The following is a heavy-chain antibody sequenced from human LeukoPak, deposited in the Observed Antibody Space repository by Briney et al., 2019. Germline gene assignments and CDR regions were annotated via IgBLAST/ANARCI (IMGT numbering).Heavy chain of an antibody. V-gene: IGHV1-2*02. J-gene: IGHJ4*02. CDR1: GGTFSSYA. CDR2: INPNSGGT. Sequence: GASVKVSCKASGGTFSSYAISWVRQAPGQGLEWMGWINPNSGGTNYAQKFQGRVTMTRDTSISTAYMELSRLRSDDTAVYYCARTRLQWGGGDYWGQGTPVIVSS. CDR3: ARTRLQWGGGDY. D-gene: IGHD4-11*01.